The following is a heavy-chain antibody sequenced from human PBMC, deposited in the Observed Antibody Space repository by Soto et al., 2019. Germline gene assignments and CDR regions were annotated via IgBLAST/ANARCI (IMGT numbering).Heavy chain of an antibody. CDR1: GFTFSNYA. CDR3: ASGTRLQGIRFLEWKKVMDV. V-gene: IGHV3-23*01. J-gene: IGHJ6*03. Sequence: GGSLRLSCAASGFTFSNYAMTWARQAPGKGLEWVADISGSGDTTYHADAVKGRFIISRDNSKNTLSLQMSSLRAADTAVYYCASGTRLQGIRFLEWKKVMDVWGKGTMVTVSS. CDR2: ISGSGDTT. D-gene: IGHD3-3*01.